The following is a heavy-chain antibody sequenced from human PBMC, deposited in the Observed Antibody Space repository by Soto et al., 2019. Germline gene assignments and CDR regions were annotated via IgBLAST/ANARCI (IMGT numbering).Heavy chain of an antibody. J-gene: IGHJ4*02. CDR1: GYTFTSYY. Sequence: ASVKVSCKASGYTFTSYYMHWVRQAPGQGLEWMGIINPSGGSTSYAQKFQGRVTMTRDTSTSTVYMELSSLRSENTAVYYCARGEVLLWFGELGSLFDYWDQGTLVTVYS. V-gene: IGHV1-46*01. CDR3: ARGEVLLWFGELGSLFDY. D-gene: IGHD3-10*01. CDR2: INPSGGST.